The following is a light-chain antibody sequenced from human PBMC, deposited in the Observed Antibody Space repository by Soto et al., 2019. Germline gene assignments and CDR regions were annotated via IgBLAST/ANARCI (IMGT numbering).Light chain of an antibody. Sequence: QSVLTQPPSASGTPGQRVTISCSGSSSNIGSNTVNWYQQLPGTAPKLLIYGDTNRPSGVPDRFSGSKSGTSASLAITGLQAEDEADYYCQSYDSSLRGYWVFGGGTKLTVL. CDR1: SSNIGSNT. J-gene: IGLJ3*02. CDR3: QSYDSSLRGYWV. CDR2: GDT. V-gene: IGLV1-40*01.